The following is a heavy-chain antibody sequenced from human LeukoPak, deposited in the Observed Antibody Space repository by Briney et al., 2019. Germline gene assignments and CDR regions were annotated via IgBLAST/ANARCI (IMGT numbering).Heavy chain of an antibody. J-gene: IGHJ4*02. CDR1: GVSIDSTNW. D-gene: IGHD3-16*02. Sequence: SETLSLTCDVSGVSIDSTNWWNWVRQPPGKGLEWIGEIHHDGRVNYNPSLKSRVTLSVDKSKNQFSLRLNSVTAADTAMYYCARSHDHLWGNYPDYWGQGTLVTVSS. CDR2: IHHDGRV. CDR3: ARSHDHLWGNYPDY. V-gene: IGHV4/OR15-8*01.